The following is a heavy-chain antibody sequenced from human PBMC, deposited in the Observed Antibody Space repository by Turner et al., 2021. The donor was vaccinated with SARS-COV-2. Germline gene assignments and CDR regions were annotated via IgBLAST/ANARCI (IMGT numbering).Heavy chain of an antibody. D-gene: IGHD1-26*01. CDR3: ALRSGGYYVNGYFDY. CDR1: GFTFSSYA. CDR2: ISYDGSNK. V-gene: IGHV3-30*04. Sequence: QVQPVESGGGVVQPGRSPRPSCPASGFTFSSYAMHWVRQAPGKRLECLAVISYDGSNKYYADSVKGRFTISRDNSKNTLYLQMNSLRAEDKAVYYCALRSGGYYVNGYFDYWGQGTLVTVSS. J-gene: IGHJ4*02.